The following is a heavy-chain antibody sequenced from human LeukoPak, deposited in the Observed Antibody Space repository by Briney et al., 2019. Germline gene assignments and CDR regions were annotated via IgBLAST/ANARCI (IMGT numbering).Heavy chain of an antibody. CDR1: GGTFSSYA. J-gene: IGHJ5*02. CDR2: IIPIFGTA. Sequence: SVKVSCEASGGTFSSYAISWVRQAPGQGLEWMGGIIPIFGTANYAQKFQGRVTITADESTSTAYMELSSLRSEDTAVYYCARESPENYDILTGYYMFDPWGQGTLVTVSS. V-gene: IGHV1-69*13. D-gene: IGHD3-9*01. CDR3: ARESPENYDILTGYYMFDP.